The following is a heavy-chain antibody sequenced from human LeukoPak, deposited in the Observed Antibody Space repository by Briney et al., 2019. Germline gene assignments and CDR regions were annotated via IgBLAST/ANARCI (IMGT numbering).Heavy chain of an antibody. CDR1: GDSVSSNSAA. Sequence: SQTLSLTCGISGDSVSSNSAAWNWIRQSPSRGLEWLGRTFYRSNWYNDYAPSVKSRITVNPDTSKNQFSLQLNSVTPEDAAVYYCARGSFYTFDIWGQGTMVTVSS. D-gene: IGHD2/OR15-2a*01. J-gene: IGHJ3*02. V-gene: IGHV6-1*01. CDR2: TFYRSNWYN. CDR3: ARGSFYTFDI.